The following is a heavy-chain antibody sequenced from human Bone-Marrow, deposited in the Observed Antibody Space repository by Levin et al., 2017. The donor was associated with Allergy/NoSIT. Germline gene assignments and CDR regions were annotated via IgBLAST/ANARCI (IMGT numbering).Heavy chain of an antibody. V-gene: IGHV1-2*06. Sequence: VASVKVSCKASGYTFTDYFIHWVRQAPGQGLEWMGRINPNSGGTNYAQKFQGRVTMTRDKSISSAYMELSSLRSDDTAIYYCARSPLLLRVRSGIDPWGQGTLVTVS. CDR2: INPNSGGT. D-gene: IGHD2-15*01. J-gene: IGHJ5*02. CDR3: ARSPLLLRVRSGIDP. CDR1: GYTFTDYF.